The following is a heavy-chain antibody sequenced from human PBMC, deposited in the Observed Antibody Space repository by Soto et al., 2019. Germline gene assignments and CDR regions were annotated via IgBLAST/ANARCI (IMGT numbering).Heavy chain of an antibody. CDR3: AKDAVPGIAVAAYDS. D-gene: IGHD6-19*01. CDR2: ISGSGTNT. Sequence: GGSLRLSCAASGFTFSSYAMSWVRQARGKGLEWVSYISGSGTNTYYAVSVKGRFTISRDNSKDTLYLRMNSLRAEDTAVYFCAKDAVPGIAVAAYDSWGQGTLVTVSS. J-gene: IGHJ4*02. V-gene: IGHV3-23*01. CDR1: GFTFSSYA.